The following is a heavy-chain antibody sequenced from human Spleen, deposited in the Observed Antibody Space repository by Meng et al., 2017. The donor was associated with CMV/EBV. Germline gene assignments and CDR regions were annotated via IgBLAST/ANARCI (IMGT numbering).Heavy chain of an antibody. D-gene: IGHD3-3*01. CDR2: ISGGST. CDR1: GFTVSSNE. J-gene: IGHJ6*02. CDR3: ARGRYYDFWSGPLEDYYGMDV. V-gene: IGHV3-38-3*01. Sequence: GGSLRLSCAASGFTVSSNEMSWVRQAPGKGLEWVSSISGGSTYYADSRKGRFTISRDNSKNTLHLQMNSLRAEDTAVYYCARGRYYDFWSGPLEDYYGMDVWGQGTTVTVSS.